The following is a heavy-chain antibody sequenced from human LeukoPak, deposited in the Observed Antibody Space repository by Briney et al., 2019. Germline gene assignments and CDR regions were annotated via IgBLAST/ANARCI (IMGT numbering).Heavy chain of an antibody. Sequence: PGGSLRLSCAASGFTFSSYAMSWVRQAPGKGLEWVSAISGSGGSTYYADSVKGRFTISRDNSKNTLYLQMNSLRAEDTAVYYCAKDLLEYSSSSGAFDIWGQGTMVTVSS. D-gene: IGHD6-6*01. J-gene: IGHJ3*02. CDR3: AKDLLEYSSSSGAFDI. CDR2: ISGSGGST. CDR1: GFTFSSYA. V-gene: IGHV3-23*01.